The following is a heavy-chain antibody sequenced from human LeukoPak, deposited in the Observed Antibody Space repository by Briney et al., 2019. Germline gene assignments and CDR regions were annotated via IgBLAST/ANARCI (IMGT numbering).Heavy chain of an antibody. V-gene: IGHV4-34*01. Sequence: SETLSLTCAVYGGSFSGYYWSWIRQPPGKGLEWIGEINHSGSTNYNPSLKSRVTISVDTSKNQYSLKLSSVTAADTAVYYCARGFLEWLWVNTWFAPWGQGTLVTVSS. CDR1: GGSFSGYY. CDR2: INHSGST. CDR3: ARGFLEWLWVNTWFAP. D-gene: IGHD3-3*01. J-gene: IGHJ5*02.